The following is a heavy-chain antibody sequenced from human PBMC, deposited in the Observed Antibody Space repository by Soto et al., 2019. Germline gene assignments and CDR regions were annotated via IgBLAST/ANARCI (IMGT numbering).Heavy chain of an antibody. Sequence: QVQLVQSGAEVKKPGSSVKVSCKASGGTFSIYTISWVRQAPGQEHEWMGRIIPILGIANYAQKFQGRVTITADKSTNTAYIELSSLRSEDTAVYYCARDRGGITGTTPYDYWGQGTLDAVSS. CDR2: IIPILGIA. V-gene: IGHV1-69*08. D-gene: IGHD1-7*01. CDR3: ARDRGGITGTTPYDY. CDR1: GGTFSIYT. J-gene: IGHJ4*02.